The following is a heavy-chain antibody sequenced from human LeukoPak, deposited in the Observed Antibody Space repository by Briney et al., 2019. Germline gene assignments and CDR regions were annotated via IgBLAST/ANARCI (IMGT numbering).Heavy chain of an antibody. D-gene: IGHD2-15*01. CDR2: IKSKTDGGTT. CDR3: TRDCPSGGSCYPLVGRDY. V-gene: IGHV3-15*01. Sequence: GGSLRLSCAASGFTFSNAWMSWVRQAPGKGLEWVGRIKSKTDGGTTDYAAPVKGRFTTSRDDSKNTLYLQMNSLKTEDTAVYYCTRDCPSGGSCYPLVGRDYWGQGTLVTVSS. J-gene: IGHJ4*02. CDR1: GFTFSNAW.